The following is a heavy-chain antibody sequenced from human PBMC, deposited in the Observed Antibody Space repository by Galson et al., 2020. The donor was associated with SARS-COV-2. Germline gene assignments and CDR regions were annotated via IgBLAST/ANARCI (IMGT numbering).Heavy chain of an antibody. V-gene: IGHV4-61*01. Sequence: SETLSLTCTVSGGSVSVGSYYWSWIRQPPGKRLEWIGYINYRGSTNYNPSLKSRVTMSIDTSKQQFSLKLTSVTAADTAVYYCAREGTNKKDVQNWFDPWGQGTLVTVSS. CDR3: AREGTNKKDVQNWFDP. CDR2: INYRGST. D-gene: IGHD2-15*01. J-gene: IGHJ5*02. CDR1: GGSVSVGSYY.